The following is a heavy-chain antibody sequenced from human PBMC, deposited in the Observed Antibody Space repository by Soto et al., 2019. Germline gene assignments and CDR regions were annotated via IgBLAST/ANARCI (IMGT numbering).Heavy chain of an antibody. V-gene: IGHV3-48*02. CDR3: ARAGYYGAGILL. CDR2: ISSSSSTI. J-gene: IGHJ4*02. D-gene: IGHD3-10*01. CDR1: GFTFNSYS. Sequence: EVQLVESGGGLVQPGGSLRLSCAASGFTFNSYSMNWVRQAPGKGLEWVSYISSSSSTIYYADSVKGRFTISRDNAKNSLYMRMHSLRDEDTAVYYCARAGYYGAGILLWGQGTLGTVSS.